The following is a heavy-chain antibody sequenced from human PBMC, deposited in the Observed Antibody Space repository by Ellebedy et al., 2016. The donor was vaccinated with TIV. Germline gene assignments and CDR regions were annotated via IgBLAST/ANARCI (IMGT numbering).Heavy chain of an antibody. CDR3: ARGGVVAGADY. CDR1: DFTVSSWY. D-gene: IGHD6-19*01. CDR2: INQDGSAK. V-gene: IGHV3-7*03. J-gene: IGHJ4*02. Sequence: GGSLRLSCAASDFTVSSWYMSWVRQAPGKGLEWVANINQDGSAKYYVDSVKGRFTISRDNAKNSLSLQMNNLGGEDTAVYYCARGGVVAGADYWGQGTLVTVSS.